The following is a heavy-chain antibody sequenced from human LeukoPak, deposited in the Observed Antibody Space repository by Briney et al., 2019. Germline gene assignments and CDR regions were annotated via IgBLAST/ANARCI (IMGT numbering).Heavy chain of an antibody. CDR3: ARAARRDIVVVPAAISLDY. D-gene: IGHD2-2*01. CDR2: TYYRSKWYN. Sequence: SQTLSLTCAISGDSVSSNSAAWNWIRQSPSRGLEWLGRTYYRSKWYNDYAVTVKSRITINPDTSKNQFSLRLNSVTPEDTAVYYCARAARRDIVVVPAAISLDYWGQGTLVTVSS. V-gene: IGHV6-1*01. CDR1: GDSVSSNSAA. J-gene: IGHJ4*02.